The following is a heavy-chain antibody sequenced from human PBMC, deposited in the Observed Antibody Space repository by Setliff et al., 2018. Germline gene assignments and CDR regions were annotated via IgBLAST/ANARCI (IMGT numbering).Heavy chain of an antibody. CDR3: AREQYNFWSGYFYESSWFDP. V-gene: IGHV4-34*01. Sequence: SETLSLTCAVYGGSFSGYYWSWIRQPPGKGLEWIGEINHSGSTNYNPSLKSRVTISVDTSKNQFSLKLSSVTAADTAVYYCAREQYNFWSGYFYESSWFDPWGQGTLVTVSS. J-gene: IGHJ5*02. D-gene: IGHD3-3*01. CDR2: INHSGST. CDR1: GGSFSGYY.